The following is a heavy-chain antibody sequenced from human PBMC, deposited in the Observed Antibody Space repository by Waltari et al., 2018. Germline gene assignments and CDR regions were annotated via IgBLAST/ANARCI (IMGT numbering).Heavy chain of an antibody. CDR1: GFTFSNSW. CDR2: IKGDGSEK. Sequence: EVQLVESGGDLVQPGGSLRLSCAASGFTFSNSWMDWVRQAPGKGLGWVANIKGDGSEKYYVDSVKGRFTISRDNDKNSLSLELNSLRVEDTAVYYCSWTLDYWGQGTLVTVSS. V-gene: IGHV3-7*01. J-gene: IGHJ4*02. CDR3: SWTLDY.